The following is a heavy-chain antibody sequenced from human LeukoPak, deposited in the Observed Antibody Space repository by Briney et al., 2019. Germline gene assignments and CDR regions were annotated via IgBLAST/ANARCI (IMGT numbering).Heavy chain of an antibody. Sequence: ASVKVSCKTSGYTFTNHGISWVRQAPGQGLEWMGWSSSNNDKTYYAQKIQDRVTMTTDTTTGTAFMELRRLRPDDTAVYYCARDDKSGWYPHPDFWGQGTLVSVSS. CDR1: GYTFTNHG. CDR3: ARDDKSGWYPHPDF. V-gene: IGHV1-18*04. D-gene: IGHD6-19*01. CDR2: SSSNNDKT. J-gene: IGHJ4*02.